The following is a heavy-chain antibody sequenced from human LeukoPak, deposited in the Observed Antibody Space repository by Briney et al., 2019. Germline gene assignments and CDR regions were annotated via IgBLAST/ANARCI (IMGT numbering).Heavy chain of an antibody. CDR3: ARGTGFTGIDY. CDR2: TFYRSKWYY. CDR1: VDSVSINSAG. V-gene: IGHV6-1*01. J-gene: IGHJ4*02. D-gene: IGHD3/OR15-3a*01. Sequence: SRTLSLTSAISVDSVSINSAGGSWIRQSPSRGLEWLGRTFYRSKWYYDYAVSVKSRISINPDTSKNQFSLQLNSVTAEDTAVYFCARGTGFTGIDYWGLATLVTVSS.